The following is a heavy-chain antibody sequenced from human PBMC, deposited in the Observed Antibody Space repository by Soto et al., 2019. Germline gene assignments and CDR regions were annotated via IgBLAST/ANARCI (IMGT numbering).Heavy chain of an antibody. CDR3: AGGEMSTISFDY. V-gene: IGHV3-11*01. J-gene: IGHJ4*02. CDR2: ITSDSSPI. D-gene: IGHD1-1*01. Sequence: GGSLRLSXAASGFTFSDYYMRWIRQAPGKGLEWVSYITSDSSPIYYADSVRGRFTISRDSAKNSLSLQMNSLRAEDTAMYYCAGGEMSTISFDYWGQGTLVTVSS. CDR1: GFTFSDYY.